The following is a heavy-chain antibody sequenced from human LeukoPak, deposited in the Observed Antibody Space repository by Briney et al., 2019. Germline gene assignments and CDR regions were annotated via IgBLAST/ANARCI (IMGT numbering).Heavy chain of an antibody. D-gene: IGHD3-16*01. J-gene: IGHJ4*02. CDR1: GGSIGSYY. CDR2: IYYSGST. Sequence: SETLSLTCTVSGGSIGSYYWSWIRQPPGKGLEWIGYIYYSGSTNYNPSLKSRVTISVDTSKNQFSLKLSSVTAADTAVYYCARQAWGRIDYWGQGTLVTVSS. CDR3: ARQAWGRIDY. V-gene: IGHV4-59*08.